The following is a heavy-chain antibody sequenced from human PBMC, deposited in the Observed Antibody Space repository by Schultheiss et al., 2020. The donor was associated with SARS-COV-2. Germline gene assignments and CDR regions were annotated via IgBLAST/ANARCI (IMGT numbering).Heavy chain of an antibody. CDR3: AKDNGNGWAPAATREYYFDY. CDR1: GGSISSSSYY. V-gene: IGHV3-11*04. J-gene: IGHJ4*02. Sequence: LSLTCTVSGGSISSSSYYWGWIRQPPGKGLEWVSYISSSSSTIYYADSVKGRFTISRDNAKNSLYLQMNSLRAEDTAVYYCAKDNGNGWAPAATREYYFDYWGQGTLVTVSS. D-gene: IGHD6-19*01. CDR2: ISSSSSTI.